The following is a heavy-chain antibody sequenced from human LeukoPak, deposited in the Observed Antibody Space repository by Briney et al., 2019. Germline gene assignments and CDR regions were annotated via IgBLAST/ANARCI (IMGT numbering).Heavy chain of an antibody. V-gene: IGHV3-21*01. CDR2: ISSSSSYI. CDR1: GFTFSSYS. Sequence: PGGSLRLSCAASGFTFSSYSMTWVRQAPGKWLEWVSSISSSSSYIYYASSVKGRFTISSDNAKYSLYLQMNSRRAEDTAVYYCARLYSSGWYFDLWGRGTLVTVS. J-gene: IGHJ2*01. D-gene: IGHD6-19*01. CDR3: ARLYSSGWYFDL.